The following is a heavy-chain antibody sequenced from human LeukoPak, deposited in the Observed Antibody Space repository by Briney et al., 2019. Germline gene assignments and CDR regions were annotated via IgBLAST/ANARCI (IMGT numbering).Heavy chain of an antibody. D-gene: IGHD3-3*01. V-gene: IGHV4-61*01. CDR1: GGSISSGSYY. CDR3: ARHLWSEYHKFDY. Sequence: TSETLSLTCTVSGGSISSGSYYWSWIRQPPGKGLEWIGHIYFSGNTNYNPSLKSRVTISVDRSKNQFSLKLSSVTAADTAVYYCARHLWSEYHKFDYWRQGTLVTVSS. J-gene: IGHJ4*02. CDR2: IYFSGNT.